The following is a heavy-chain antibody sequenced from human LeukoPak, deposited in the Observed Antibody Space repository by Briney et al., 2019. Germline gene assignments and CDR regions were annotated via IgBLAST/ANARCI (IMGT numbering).Heavy chain of an antibody. V-gene: IGHV3-64D*06. Sequence: GGSLRLSCSASGFTFSSYAMHWVRQAPGKGLEDVSAISSNGGSTYYADSVKGRFTISRDNSKNTLYLQMSSLRAEDTAVYYCVKDVEQLASHLYYYGMDVWGQGTTVTVSS. J-gene: IGHJ6*02. CDR2: ISSNGGST. D-gene: IGHD6-6*01. CDR3: VKDVEQLASHLYYYGMDV. CDR1: GFTFSSYA.